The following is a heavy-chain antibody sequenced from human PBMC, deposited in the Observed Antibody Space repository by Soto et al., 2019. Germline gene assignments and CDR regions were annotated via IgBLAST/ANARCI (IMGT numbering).Heavy chain of an antibody. D-gene: IGHD2-21*02. V-gene: IGHV3-48*01. CDR1: GLTFSSYS. J-gene: IGHJ4*02. CDR3: ARAPCGGDCYAPSPFDY. Sequence: GGSLRLSCAASGLTFSSYSMNWVRQAPGKGLEWVSYISSSSSTIYYADSVKGRFTISRDNAKNSLYLQMNSLRADDTAVYYCARAPCGGDCYAPSPFDYWGQGTLVTVSS. CDR2: ISSSSSTI.